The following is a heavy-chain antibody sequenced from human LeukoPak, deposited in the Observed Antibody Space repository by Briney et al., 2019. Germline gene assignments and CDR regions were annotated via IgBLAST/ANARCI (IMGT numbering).Heavy chain of an antibody. V-gene: IGHV1-69*05. CDR3: ASHFRSNHYYFYYMDV. CDR2: IAPIFGTP. D-gene: IGHD3-16*02. Sequence: SVKVSCKASGGTFDRYAISWVRQAPGQGLEWMGGIAPIFGTPNYAQNFQGRVTITTDESTSTAYMGLSSLRSDDTAVYYCASHFRSNHYYFYYMDVWGTGTTVTVSS. J-gene: IGHJ6*03. CDR1: GGTFDRYA.